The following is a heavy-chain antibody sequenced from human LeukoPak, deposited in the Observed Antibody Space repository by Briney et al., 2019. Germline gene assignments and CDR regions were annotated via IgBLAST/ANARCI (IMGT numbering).Heavy chain of an antibody. CDR2: INPNSGGT. Sequence: GASVKVSCKASGYTFTGYYMHWVRQAPGQGLEWMGWINPNSGGTNYAQKFQGRVTMTRDTSISTAYMELSRLRSDDTAVYYCAILSYYGSGPNWFDPWGQGTLVTVSS. CDR3: AILSYYGSGPNWFDP. CDR1: GYTFTGYY. D-gene: IGHD3-10*01. J-gene: IGHJ5*02. V-gene: IGHV1-2*02.